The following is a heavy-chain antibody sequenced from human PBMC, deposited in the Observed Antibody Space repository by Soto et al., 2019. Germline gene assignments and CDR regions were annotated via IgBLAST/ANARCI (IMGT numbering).Heavy chain of an antibody. V-gene: IGHV3-30*18. CDR1: GFTFSSYG. CDR2: ISYDGSNK. J-gene: IGHJ6*02. CDR3: AKGSGGWYGMDV. D-gene: IGHD6-19*01. Sequence: GGSLRLSCAASGFTFSSYGMHWVRQAPGKGLEWVAVISYDGSNKYYADSVKGRFTISRDNSKNTLYLQMNSLRAEDTAVYYCAKGSGGWYGMDVWGQGTTVTVSS.